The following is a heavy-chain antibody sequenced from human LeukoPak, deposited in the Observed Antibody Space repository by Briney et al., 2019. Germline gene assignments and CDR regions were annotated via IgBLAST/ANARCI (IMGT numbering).Heavy chain of an antibody. CDR2: IYYSGST. CDR1: GGSISSSSYY. D-gene: IGHD3-10*01. Sequence: SETLSLTCTVSGGSISSSSYYWGWIRQPPGKGLEWIGSIYYSGSTYYNPSLKSRVTISVDTSKNQFSLKLSSVTAADTAVYYCARGAGSYYNNFDYWGQGTLVTASS. V-gene: IGHV4-39*01. J-gene: IGHJ4*02. CDR3: ARGAGSYYNNFDY.